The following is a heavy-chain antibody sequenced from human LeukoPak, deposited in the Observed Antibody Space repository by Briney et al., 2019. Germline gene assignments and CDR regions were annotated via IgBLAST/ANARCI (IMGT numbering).Heavy chain of an antibody. CDR1: GFTFSSYS. CDR3: ARPISSQGYFGVVID. D-gene: IGHD3-3*01. J-gene: IGHJ4*02. Sequence: GGSLRLSCAASGFTFSSYSMNWVRQAPGKGLEWVSSVSSSSSYIYYADSVKGRFTISRDNAKNSLYLQMNSLRAEDTAVYYCARPISSQGYFGVVIDWGQGTLVTVSS. V-gene: IGHV3-21*01. CDR2: VSSSSSYI.